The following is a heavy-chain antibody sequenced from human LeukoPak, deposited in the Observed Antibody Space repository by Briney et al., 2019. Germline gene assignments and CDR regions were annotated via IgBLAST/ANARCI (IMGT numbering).Heavy chain of an antibody. CDR3: SKGYSYGSYYFDY. Sequence: ASVKVSCKASGYTSTSYAINWVRQATGQGLEWMGCMNPNSGNAGYAHKFQGRVSITRNTSISTAYMELSRLRSETTAESYVSKGYSYGSYYFDYWGQGTLVTVSS. J-gene: IGHJ4*02. CDR1: GYTSTSYA. V-gene: IGHV1-8*01. D-gene: IGHD5-18*01. CDR2: MNPNSGNA.